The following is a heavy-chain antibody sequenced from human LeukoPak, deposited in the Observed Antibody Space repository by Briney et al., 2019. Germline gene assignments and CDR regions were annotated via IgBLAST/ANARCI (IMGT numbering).Heavy chain of an antibody. CDR1: RATFTSYW. D-gene: IGHD3-16*01. V-gene: IGHV5-51*01. J-gene: IGHJ3*02. Sequence: GESLKISCKGSRATFTSYWIGWVRQMPGKGLEWMGIIYPGDSDTRYSPSFQGQVTVSADKSISSAYLQWSSLKASDTAMYYCARHRDYVPDIWGQGTMVTVSS. CDR3: ARHRDYVPDI. CDR2: IYPGDSDT.